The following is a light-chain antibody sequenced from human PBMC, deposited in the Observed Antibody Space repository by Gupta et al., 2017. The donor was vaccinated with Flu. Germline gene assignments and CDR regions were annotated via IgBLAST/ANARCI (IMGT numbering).Light chain of an antibody. Sequence: GDRVTITCRASQGISSYLAWYQQKPGKVPTLLIYAASSLQSGVPSRFSGSGSGTDFTLTISSLQPEDVATYYCQKYNSAPRTFGQGTKVEIK. CDR2: AAS. CDR3: QKYNSAPRT. J-gene: IGKJ1*01. CDR1: QGISSY. V-gene: IGKV1-27*01.